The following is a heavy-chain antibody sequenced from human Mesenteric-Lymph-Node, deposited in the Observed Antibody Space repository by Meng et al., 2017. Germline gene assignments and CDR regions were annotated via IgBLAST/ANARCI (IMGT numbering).Heavy chain of an antibody. CDR1: GFTFSTYW. Sequence: GESLKISCAASGFTFSTYWMHWVRQVPGKGPVWVARIKGDGSVITYADSVKGRFTISRDNAENMLSVQMNSLRGEDTAVYYCARGGYWHDDQGLDLWGQGTLVTVSS. CDR2: IKGDGSVI. V-gene: IGHV3-74*03. CDR3: ARGGYWHDDQGLDL. J-gene: IGHJ5*02. D-gene: IGHD1-1*01.